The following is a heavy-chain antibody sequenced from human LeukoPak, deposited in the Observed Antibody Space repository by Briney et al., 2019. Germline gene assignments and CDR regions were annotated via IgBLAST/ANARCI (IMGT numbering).Heavy chain of an antibody. V-gene: IGHV4-61*05. CDR2: IYDSGST. Sequence: SETLSLTRTVSGVSISSSNSYWGWIRQPPGKGLEWIGYIYDSGSTNYNPSLKSLVTISVETSKNQFSLKVSSVTAADTAVYYCASLTTADAFDIWGQGTMVTVSS. CDR3: ASLTTADAFDI. CDR1: GVSISSSNSY. J-gene: IGHJ3*02. D-gene: IGHD3-22*01.